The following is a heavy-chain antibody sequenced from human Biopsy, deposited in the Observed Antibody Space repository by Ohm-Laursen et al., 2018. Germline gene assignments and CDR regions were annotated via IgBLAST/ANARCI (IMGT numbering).Heavy chain of an antibody. CDR1: GGSPFTDSITRYY. D-gene: IGHD7-27*01. J-gene: IGHJ4*02. V-gene: IGHV4-59*01. CDR2: IYYTGHT. CDR3: ARLTGDPSY. Sequence: ETLSLTCTVVSGGSPFTDSITRYYWNWIRQSPGKGLEWIGFIYYTGHTNYNPSLKSRATISVDTSKNQFSLKVISVTAADTAVYYCARLTGDPSYWGQGILVTVSS.